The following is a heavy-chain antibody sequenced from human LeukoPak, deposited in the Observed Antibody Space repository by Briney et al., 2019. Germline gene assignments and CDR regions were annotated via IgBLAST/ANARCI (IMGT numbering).Heavy chain of an antibody. CDR3: AREGGITIFGVVIKGNWFDP. CDR1: GFTFSSYW. D-gene: IGHD3-3*01. CDR2: IKQDGSEK. J-gene: IGHJ5*02. Sequence: QAGGSLRLSCAASGFTFSSYWMSWVRQAPGKGLEWVANIKQDGSEKYYVDSVKGRFTISRDNAKNSLYLQMNSLRAEDTAVYYCAREGGITIFGVVIKGNWFDPWGQGTLVTVSS. V-gene: IGHV3-7*01.